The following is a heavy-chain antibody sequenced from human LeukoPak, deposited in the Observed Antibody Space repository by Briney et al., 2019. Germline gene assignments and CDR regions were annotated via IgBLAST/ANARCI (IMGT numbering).Heavy chain of an antibody. CDR3: ARDRGFVDTAMVTGWFDP. CDR2: IYHSGST. J-gene: IGHJ5*02. D-gene: IGHD5-18*01. V-gene: IGHV4-59*12. Sequence: SETLSLTCTVSGGSISSYYWSWIRQPPGKGLEWIGEIYHSGSTYYNPSLKSRVTISVDRSKNQFSLKLSSVTAADTAVYYCARDRGFVDTAMVTGWFDPWGQGTLVTVSS. CDR1: GGSISSYY.